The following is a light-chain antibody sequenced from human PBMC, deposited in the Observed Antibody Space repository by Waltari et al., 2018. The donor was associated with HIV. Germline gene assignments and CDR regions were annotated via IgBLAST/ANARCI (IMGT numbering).Light chain of an antibody. CDR1: QSISSY. CDR2: AAS. Sequence: DIQMTQSPSSLSASVGDRVTITCLASQSISSYLNWYQQKPGKAPKLLNYAASSLQSGVPSRFSGSGSGTDFTLTSSSLQPEDIATYYWQQSYSTPPYTFSQGTKLEIK. V-gene: IGKV1-39*01. CDR3: QQSYSTPPYT. J-gene: IGKJ2*01.